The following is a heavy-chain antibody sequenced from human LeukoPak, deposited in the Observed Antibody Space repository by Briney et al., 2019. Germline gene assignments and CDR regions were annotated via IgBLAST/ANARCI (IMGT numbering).Heavy chain of an antibody. Sequence: SETLSLTCTVSGGSINPYYWSWARQPPGKGLEWIGHIYYSGSTNYNPSLKSRVTISVDTSKNQFSLKLSSVTAADTAVYYCARGSPEFWSDIYTLRFDCWGQGTLVTVSS. CDR1: GGSINPYY. CDR2: IYYSGST. V-gene: IGHV4-59*01. D-gene: IGHD3-3*01. CDR3: ARGSPEFWSDIYTLRFDC. J-gene: IGHJ4*02.